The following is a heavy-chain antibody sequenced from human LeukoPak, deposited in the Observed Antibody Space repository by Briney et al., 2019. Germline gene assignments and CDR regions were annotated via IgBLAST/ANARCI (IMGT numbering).Heavy chain of an antibody. Sequence: KPSETLSLTCAVYGGSFSGYYWSWIRQPPGKGLEWIGEINHSGSTNYNPSLKSRVTISVDTSKNQFSLKLSSVTAADTAVYYCARGLFFGHNYFDYWDQGTLVTVSS. J-gene: IGHJ4*02. CDR1: GGSFSGYY. CDR3: ARGLFFGHNYFDY. V-gene: IGHV4-34*01. CDR2: INHSGST. D-gene: IGHD3-10*01.